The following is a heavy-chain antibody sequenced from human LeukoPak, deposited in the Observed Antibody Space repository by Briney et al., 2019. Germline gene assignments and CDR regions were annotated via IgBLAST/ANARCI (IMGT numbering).Heavy chain of an antibody. D-gene: IGHD3-22*01. CDR3: ARSIVVVAFDY. V-gene: IGHV4-59*01. CDR1: AGSISSYY. Sequence: SETLSLTCTVSAGSISSYYWSWIRQPPGKGLEWIGYIYYSGSTNYNPSLKSRVTISVDTSKNQFSLKLSSVTAADTAVYYCARSIVVVAFDYWGQGTLVTVSS. CDR2: IYYSGST. J-gene: IGHJ4*02.